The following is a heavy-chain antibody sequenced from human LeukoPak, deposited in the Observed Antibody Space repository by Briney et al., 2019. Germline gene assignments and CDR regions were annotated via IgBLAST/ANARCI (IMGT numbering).Heavy chain of an antibody. CDR3: ARVHSGYHSFDY. D-gene: IGHD5-12*01. V-gene: IGHV3-53*01. CDR2: IDSGGNT. J-gene: IGHJ4*02. CDR1: GFTISNNY. Sequence: RGSLRLSCAASGFTISNNYMTWVRQAPGKGLEWVSVIDSGGNTYYADSVKGRFTISRDNSKNTLYLQMNTLRAEDTAVYYCARVHSGYHSFDYWGKGTLVTLSS.